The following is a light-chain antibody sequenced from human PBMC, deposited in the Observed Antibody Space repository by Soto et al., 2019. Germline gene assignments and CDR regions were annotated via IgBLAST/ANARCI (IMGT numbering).Light chain of an antibody. V-gene: IGKV3-20*01. J-gene: IGKJ4*01. CDR2: RAS. CDR3: QQYGSSPLT. CDR1: QSVSSIY. Sequence: EVVLTQSPGTLSFSPGERSALSGRASQSVSSIYLAWYQQKPGQAPKVLIYRASIRATGIPDRFTGSGSGTDFTLTISRLEPEDFAVYYCQQYGSSPLTFGGGTKVDIK.